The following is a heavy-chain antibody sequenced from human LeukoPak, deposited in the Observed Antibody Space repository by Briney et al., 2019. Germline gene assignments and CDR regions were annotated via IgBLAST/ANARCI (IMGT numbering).Heavy chain of an antibody. Sequence: SETLSLTCIVSGGSISSYYWGWIRQPPGKGLEWIGSIYYSGSTYYNPSLKSRVTISVDTSKNQFSLKLSSVTAADTAVYYCANSNYYDSSGFDYWGQGTLVTVSS. J-gene: IGHJ4*02. CDR1: GGSISSYY. D-gene: IGHD3-22*01. V-gene: IGHV4-39*01. CDR3: ANSNYYDSSGFDY. CDR2: IYYSGST.